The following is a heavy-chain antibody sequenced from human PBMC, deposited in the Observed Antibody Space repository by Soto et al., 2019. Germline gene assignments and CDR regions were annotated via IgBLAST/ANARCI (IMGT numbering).Heavy chain of an antibody. CDR3: ARSKGAAAGIVQSNYYYYGMDV. CDR2: IYPGDSDT. CDR1: GYSFTSYW. V-gene: IGHV5-51*01. Sequence: PGKSLKISCKGSGYSFTSYWIGWVRQMPGKGLEWMGIIYPGDSDTRYSPSFQGQVTISADKSISTAYLQWSSLKASDTAMYYCARSKGAAAGIVQSNYYYYGMDVWGQGTTVTVSS. J-gene: IGHJ6*02. D-gene: IGHD6-13*01.